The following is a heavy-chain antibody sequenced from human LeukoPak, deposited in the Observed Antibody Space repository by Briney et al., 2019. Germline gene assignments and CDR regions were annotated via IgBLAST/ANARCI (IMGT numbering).Heavy chain of an antibody. Sequence: TGESLKISCKGSGYSFTSYWIGWVRQMPGKGLEWMGIIYPGDSDTRYSPSFQGQVTISADKSISTAYLQWSSLKASDTAMYYCARLASDGHYGSASYFYWGQGTLVTVSS. CDR1: GYSFTSYW. CDR3: ARLASDGHYGSASYFY. V-gene: IGHV5-51*01. D-gene: IGHD3-10*01. CDR2: IYPGDSDT. J-gene: IGHJ4*02.